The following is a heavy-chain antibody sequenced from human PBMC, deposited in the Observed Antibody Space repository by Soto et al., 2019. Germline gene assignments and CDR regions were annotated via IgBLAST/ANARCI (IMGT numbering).Heavy chain of an antibody. CDR3: ARAIGYCSGGSCYTPDYYYYGMDV. J-gene: IGHJ6*02. Sequence: GSLKISCKGSGYSFTGYWIGWVRQMPGKGLEWMGIIYPGDSDTRYSPSFQGQVTISADKSISTAYLQWSSLKASDTAMYYCARAIGYCSGGSCYTPDYYYYGMDVWGQGTTVTVSS. V-gene: IGHV5-51*01. CDR1: GYSFTGYW. D-gene: IGHD2-15*01. CDR2: IYPGDSDT.